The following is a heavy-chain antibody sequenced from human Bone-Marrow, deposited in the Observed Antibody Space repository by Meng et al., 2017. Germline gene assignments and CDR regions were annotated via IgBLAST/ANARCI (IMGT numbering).Heavy chain of an antibody. Sequence: QLQLQESGSGLVKPSQTLSLTCAVSGGSISSDNYPWSWIRQPPGKGVESIGYIYHSGTAYYNPSLESRVTISVDRSKNQFSLKLSSVTAADTAVYYCARGDGYNRYFDYWGQGTLVTVSS. CDR1: GGSISSDNYP. CDR3: ARGDGYNRYFDY. CDR2: IYHSGTA. D-gene: IGHD5-24*01. V-gene: IGHV4-30-2*01. J-gene: IGHJ4*02.